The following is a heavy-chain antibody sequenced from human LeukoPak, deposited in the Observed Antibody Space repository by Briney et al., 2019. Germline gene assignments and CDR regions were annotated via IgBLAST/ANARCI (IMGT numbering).Heavy chain of an antibody. CDR2: IIPILGIA. CDR1: GGTCSSYA. V-gene: IGHV1-69*04. J-gene: IGHJ2*01. CDR3: ATLAAAGPYWYFDL. Sequence: SVKVSCKASGGTCSSYAISWVRQAPGQGLEWMGRIIPILGIANYAQKFQGRVTITADKSTSTAYMELSSLRSEDTAVYYCATLAAAGPYWYFDLWGRGTLVTVSS. D-gene: IGHD6-13*01.